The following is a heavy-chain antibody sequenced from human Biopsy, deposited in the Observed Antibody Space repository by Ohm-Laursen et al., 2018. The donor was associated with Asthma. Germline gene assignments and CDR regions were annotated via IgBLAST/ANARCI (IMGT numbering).Heavy chain of an antibody. V-gene: IGHV3-30-3*01. CDR1: RFTYE. J-gene: IGHJ4*02. CDR2: ISYNGSSI. Sequence: SLRLSCAASRFTYEMHWVRQAPGKGLEWVAVISYNGSSIYYADSVKGRFTISRDNSKNTLSLQMNSLTAEDTAVYYCAGEGVAGTHIEDWGQGTLVTVSS. D-gene: IGHD6-19*01. CDR3: AGEGVAGTHIED.